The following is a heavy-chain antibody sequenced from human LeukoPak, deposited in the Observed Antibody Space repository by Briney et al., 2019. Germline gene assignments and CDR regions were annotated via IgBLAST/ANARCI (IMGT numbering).Heavy chain of an antibody. CDR3: AAHAPARYYYYYMDV. V-gene: IGHV3-9*01. Sequence: GRSLRLSCAASGFTFDDYAMHWVRQAPGKGLEWVSGISWISGSIGYADSVKGRFTISRDNSKNTLYLQMNSLRAEDTAVYYCAAHAPARYYYYYMDVWGKGTTVTVSS. J-gene: IGHJ6*03. CDR2: ISWISGSI. CDR1: GFTFDDYA.